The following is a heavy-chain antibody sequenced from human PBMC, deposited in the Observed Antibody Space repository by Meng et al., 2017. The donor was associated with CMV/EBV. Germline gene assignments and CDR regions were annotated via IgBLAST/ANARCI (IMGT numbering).Heavy chain of an antibody. CDR2: IQNDGGDK. V-gene: IGHV3-30*02. Sequence: GESLRLSCVASEFSFSTYGMHWVRQAPGKGLEWVACIQNDGGDKHYADSVEGRFTISRDNSKNTLFLQMNSLRPDESAVYYCARDRGGTWGYGKDVWGQGTTVTVSS. J-gene: IGHJ6*02. CDR3: ARDRGGTWGYGKDV. D-gene: IGHD3-16*01. CDR1: EFSFSTYG.